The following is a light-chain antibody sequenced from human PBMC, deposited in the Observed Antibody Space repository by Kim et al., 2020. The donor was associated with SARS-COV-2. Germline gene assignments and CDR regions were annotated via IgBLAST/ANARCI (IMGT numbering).Light chain of an antibody. CDR3: QHHSTYPIT. Sequence: ASVGYRVTITCRASQSIGGWLAWYQQKPGKAPKLLIYDASSVESGVPSRFSGSGSATEFTLTISSLQPDDSATYYCQHHSTYPITFGQGTRLEIK. CDR2: DAS. V-gene: IGKV1-5*01. CDR1: QSIGGW. J-gene: IGKJ5*01.